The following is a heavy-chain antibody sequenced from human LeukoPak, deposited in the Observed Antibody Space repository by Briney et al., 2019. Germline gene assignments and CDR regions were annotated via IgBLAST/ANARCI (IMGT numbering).Heavy chain of an antibody. V-gene: IGHV3-23*01. D-gene: IGHD6-13*01. CDR3: SGHGSSSY. J-gene: IGHJ4*02. CDR2: ISGSGYT. Sequence: GGSLRLSCAASGFTVSNNGLSWFRQAPGEGLEWVSDISGSGYTYYAESVKGRFTISRDNSKNTLYLQMSSLRAEDTALYYASGHGSSSYWGQGTLVAVSS. CDR1: GFTVSNNG.